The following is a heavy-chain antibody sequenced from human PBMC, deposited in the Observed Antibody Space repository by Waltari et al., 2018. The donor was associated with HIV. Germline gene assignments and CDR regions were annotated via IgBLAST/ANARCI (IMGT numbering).Heavy chain of an antibody. CDR3: TRALAY. J-gene: IGHJ4*02. Sequence: EVQLVESGGGLVKPGGSLSVAWQASGFPFSASAIHWVRQASGKGLEWVGRIRSRGNRYATAYGASVKGRFTVSRDDSKNTAYLQMNNLKTEDTAVYYCTRALAYWGQGTLVTVSP. CDR1: GFPFSASA. D-gene: IGHD3-16*01. V-gene: IGHV3-73*02. CDR2: IRSRGNRYAT.